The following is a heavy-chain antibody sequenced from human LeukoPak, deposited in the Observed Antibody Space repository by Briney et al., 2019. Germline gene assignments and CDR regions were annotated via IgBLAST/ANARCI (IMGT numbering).Heavy chain of an antibody. Sequence: SQTLSLTCTVSGGPLSTYYWSWIRQSPGKGLEWIGYTYYSGTTNYNPSLKSRVIISVDTSKNQFSLKLSSVTAADTAVYYCARMSSSWYWFDPWGQGTLVTVSS. CDR2: TYYSGTT. J-gene: IGHJ5*02. CDR3: ARMSSSWYWFDP. D-gene: IGHD6-13*01. CDR1: GGPLSTYY. V-gene: IGHV4-59*01.